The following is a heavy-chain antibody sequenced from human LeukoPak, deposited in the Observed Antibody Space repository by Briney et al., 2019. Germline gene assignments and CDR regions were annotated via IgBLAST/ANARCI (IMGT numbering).Heavy chain of an antibody. CDR1: GGSISGYY. D-gene: IGHD2-21*02. CDR3: AREHPTAIATDC. CDR2: IHSTGSS. J-gene: IGHJ4*02. Sequence: PSETLSLTCSVSGGSISGYYWGCFRQAAGKGLEWIGRIHSTGSSNYNPSLKSRLTMSIDTSRNQFSLKLSSMTAADTAIYYCAREHPTAIATDCWGQGTLVTVSS. V-gene: IGHV4-4*07.